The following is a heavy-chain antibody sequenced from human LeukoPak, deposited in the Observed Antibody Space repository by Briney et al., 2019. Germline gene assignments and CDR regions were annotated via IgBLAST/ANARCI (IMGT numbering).Heavy chain of an antibody. V-gene: IGHV4-59*01. J-gene: IGHJ4*02. CDR2: IYYSGST. Sequence: RPSETLSLTCTVSGGFISSYYWSWIRQPPGKVLEWIGYIYYSGSTNYNPSLKSRVTISVDTSKNQFSLKLSSVTAVDTAVYYCARDQDGYNSYFDYWGQGTLVTVSS. D-gene: IGHD5-24*01. CDR1: GGFISSYY. CDR3: ARDQDGYNSYFDY.